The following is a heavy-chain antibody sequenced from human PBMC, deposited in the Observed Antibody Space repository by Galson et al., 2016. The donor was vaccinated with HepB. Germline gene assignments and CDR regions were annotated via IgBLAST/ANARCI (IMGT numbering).Heavy chain of an antibody. Sequence: ETLSLTCTVSGGSISSGTYYWGWIRQPPGKGLEWIGTIYSGGRTYYNPSLMSRLTISVDSSKAQIFLKLRSVTAADTAVYYCATFKPSPAWGQGTLVTVSS. CDR2: IYSGGRT. J-gene: IGHJ5*02. CDR3: ATFKPSPA. CDR1: GGSISSGTYY. V-gene: IGHV4-39*01.